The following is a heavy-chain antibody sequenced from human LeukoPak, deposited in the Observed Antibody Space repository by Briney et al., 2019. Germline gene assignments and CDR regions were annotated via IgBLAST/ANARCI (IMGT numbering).Heavy chain of an antibody. D-gene: IGHD4-23*01. V-gene: IGHV3-48*04. CDR3: APYYGGNSAAFDI. Sequence: GSLRLSCAASGFTFSSYSMNWVRQAPGKGLEWVSYISSSSSTIYYADSVKGRFTISRDNAKNSLYLQMNSLRAEDTAVYYCAPYYGGNSAAFDIWGQGTMVTVSS. J-gene: IGHJ3*02. CDR1: GFTFSSYS. CDR2: ISSSSSTI.